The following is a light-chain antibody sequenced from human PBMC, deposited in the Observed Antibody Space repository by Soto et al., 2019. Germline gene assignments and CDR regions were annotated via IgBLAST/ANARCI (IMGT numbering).Light chain of an antibody. Sequence: DIQMTQSPSTLSASVGDRVTITCRASQSISSWLAWYQQIPGKAPKLLIYKASSLESGVPSRFSGSGSGTEFTLTISSLQPDDFATYYCQQYSIYWTFGQGTKVEIK. CDR2: KAS. CDR1: QSISSW. CDR3: QQYSIYWT. J-gene: IGKJ1*01. V-gene: IGKV1-5*03.